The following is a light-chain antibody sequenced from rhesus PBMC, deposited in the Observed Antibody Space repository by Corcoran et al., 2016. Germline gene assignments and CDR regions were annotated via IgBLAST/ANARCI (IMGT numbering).Light chain of an antibody. Sequence: DIQMTQSPSSLSASVGDTVTITCRASQSISSWLAWYQQKPGKAPKLLIYKASSLQSGGPSRFSGSGSGTEFTLTISSLQSEDFATYYCQQYSSSPFTFGPGTKLDIK. CDR1: QSISSW. CDR2: KAS. J-gene: IGKJ3*01. V-gene: IGKV1-22*01. CDR3: QQYSSSPFT.